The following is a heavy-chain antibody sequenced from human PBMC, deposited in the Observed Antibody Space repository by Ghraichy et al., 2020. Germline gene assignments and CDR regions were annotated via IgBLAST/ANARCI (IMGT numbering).Heavy chain of an antibody. Sequence: SETLSLTCTVSGGSISSSSYYWGWIRQPPGKGLEWIGNIYYSGSTYYTPSLKSRVTISVDTSKNQFSLKLSSVTAADTAVYYCAGLYCSSTRCYGYYFDYWGQGTLVTVSS. CDR3: AGLYCSSTRCYGYYFDY. CDR1: GGSISSSSYY. D-gene: IGHD2-2*01. V-gene: IGHV4-39*01. J-gene: IGHJ4*02. CDR2: IYYSGST.